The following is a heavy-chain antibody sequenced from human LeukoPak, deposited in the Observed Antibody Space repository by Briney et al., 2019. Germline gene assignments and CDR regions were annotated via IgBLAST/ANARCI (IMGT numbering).Heavy chain of an antibody. Sequence: SETLSLTCTVSGGSISSSSYYWGWIRQPPGKGLEWIGSIYYSGSTYYNPSLKSRVTISVDTSKNQFSLKLSSVAAADTAVYYCASTHCSSTSCYGRPWFDPWGQGTLVTVSS. J-gene: IGHJ5*02. V-gene: IGHV4-39*01. CDR2: IYYSGST. CDR1: GGSISSSSYY. CDR3: ASTHCSSTSCYGRPWFDP. D-gene: IGHD2-2*01.